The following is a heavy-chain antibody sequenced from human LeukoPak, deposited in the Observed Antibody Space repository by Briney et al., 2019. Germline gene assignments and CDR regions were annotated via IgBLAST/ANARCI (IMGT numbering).Heavy chain of an antibody. CDR1: GGSISSKNW. V-gene: IGHV4-4*02. Sequence: SETLSLTCAVSGGSISSKNWWIWVRQPPEKGLEWIGEIYHTGSTNYNPSLKSRVTMSVDKSKNQFSLKLSSVTAADTAIYYCARDTGGRGRLDAFDIWGQGTMVTVSS. CDR3: ARDTGGRGRLDAFDI. D-gene: IGHD3-10*01. J-gene: IGHJ3*02. CDR2: IYHTGST.